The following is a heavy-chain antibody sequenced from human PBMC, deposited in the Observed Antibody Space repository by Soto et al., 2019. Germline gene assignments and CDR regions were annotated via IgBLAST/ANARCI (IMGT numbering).Heavy chain of an antibody. Sequence: PGGSLRLSCAASGFTFSSYSMNWVRQAPGKGLEWVSYISSSSSTIYYADSVKGRFTISRDNAKNSLYLQMNSLRAEDTAVYYCARFGFRVEDYWGQGTLVTVSS. CDR2: ISSSSSTI. CDR1: GFTFSSYS. D-gene: IGHD3-10*01. CDR3: ARFGFRVEDY. J-gene: IGHJ4*02. V-gene: IGHV3-48*01.